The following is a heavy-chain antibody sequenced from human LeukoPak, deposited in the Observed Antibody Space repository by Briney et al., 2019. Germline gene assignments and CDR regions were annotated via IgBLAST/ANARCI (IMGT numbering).Heavy chain of an antibody. Sequence: SETLSLTCTVSGGSISSYYWGWIRQPPGKGLEWIGYIYYSGSTNYNPSLKSRVTISVDTSKNQFSLKLSSVTAADTAVYYCARIVVVPAANHYYMDVWGKGTTVTVSS. D-gene: IGHD2-2*01. CDR2: IYYSGST. J-gene: IGHJ6*03. CDR3: ARIVVVPAANHYYMDV. CDR1: GGSISSYY. V-gene: IGHV4-59*01.